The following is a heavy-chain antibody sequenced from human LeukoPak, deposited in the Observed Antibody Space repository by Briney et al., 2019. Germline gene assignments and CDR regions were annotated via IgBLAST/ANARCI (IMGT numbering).Heavy chain of an antibody. V-gene: IGHV1-2*02. J-gene: IGHJ5*02. Sequence: ASVTVSCKASGGTFSSYTISWVRQAPGQGLEWMGWINPNSGGTNYAQKFQGRVTMTRDTSISTAYMELSRLRSDDTAVYYCASQSTTVLMVYAAPSSSSWYGFDPWGQGTLVTVSS. CDR2: INPNSGGT. D-gene: IGHD2-8*01. CDR1: GGTFSSYT. CDR3: ASQSTTVLMVYAAPSSSSWYGFDP.